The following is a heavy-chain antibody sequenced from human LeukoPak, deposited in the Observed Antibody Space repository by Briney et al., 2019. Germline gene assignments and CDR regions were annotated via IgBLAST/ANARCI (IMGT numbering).Heavy chain of an antibody. D-gene: IGHD6-19*01. J-gene: IGHJ5*02. CDR3: ASEESSVTNWFDP. V-gene: IGHV3-48*04. CDR2: ISSSGSTI. CDR1: GFTFSSYA. Sequence: GGSLRLSCAASGFTFSSYAMSWVRQAPGKGLEWVSYISSSGSTIYYADSVKGRFTISRDNAKNSLYLQMNSLRAEVTAVYYCASEESSVTNWFDPWGQGTLVTVSS.